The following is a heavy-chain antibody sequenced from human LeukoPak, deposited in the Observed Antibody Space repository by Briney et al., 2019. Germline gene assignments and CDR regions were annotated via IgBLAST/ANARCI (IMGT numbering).Heavy chain of an antibody. D-gene: IGHD3-10*02. CDR1: GFTFSSYG. V-gene: IGHV3-30*18. J-gene: IGHJ6*04. CDR3: AELGITMIGGV. CDR2: ISYDGSNK. Sequence: GGSLRLSCAASGFTFSSYGMHWVRQTPGKGLEWVAVISYDGSNKYYADSVKGRFTISRDNAKNSLYLQMNSLRAEDTAVYYCAELGITMIGGVWGKGTTVTISS.